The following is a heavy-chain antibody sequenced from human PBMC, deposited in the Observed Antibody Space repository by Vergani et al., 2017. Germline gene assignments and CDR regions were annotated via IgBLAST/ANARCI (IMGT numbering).Heavy chain of an antibody. V-gene: IGHV4-31*03. J-gene: IGHJ6*02. Sequence: QVQLQESGPGLVKPSQTLSLTCTVSGGSISSGGYYWSWIRQHPGKGLEWIGYIYYSGSTYYNPSLKSRVTISVDTSKNQFSLKLSSVTAADTAVYYCAREXGYDFWSGWNGEPYGMDVWGQGTTVTVSS. D-gene: IGHD3-3*01. CDR2: IYYSGST. CDR1: GGSISSGGYY. CDR3: AREXGYDFWSGWNGEPYGMDV.